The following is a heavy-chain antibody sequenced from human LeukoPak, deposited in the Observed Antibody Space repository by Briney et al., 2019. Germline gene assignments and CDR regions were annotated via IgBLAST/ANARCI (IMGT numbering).Heavy chain of an antibody. CDR1: GFTFTSYD. CDR3: ARTSPYSSGWDY. CDR2: MNPNSGNT. J-gene: IGHJ4*02. D-gene: IGHD6-19*01. Sequence: ASVKVSCKASGFTFTSYDINWVRQATGQGLEWMGWMNPNSGNTGYAQKFQGRVTMTRNTSISTAYMELSSLRSEDTAVYYCARTSPYSSGWDYWGQGTLVTVSS. V-gene: IGHV1-8*01.